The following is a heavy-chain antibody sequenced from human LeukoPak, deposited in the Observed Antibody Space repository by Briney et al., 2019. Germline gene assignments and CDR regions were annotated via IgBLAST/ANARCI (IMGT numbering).Heavy chain of an antibody. D-gene: IGHD3-9*01. CDR3: ARVRYDILTGYQEPGY. V-gene: IGHV1-46*01. CDR1: GYTFPNYY. Sequence: ASVKVSCKASGYTFPNYYMHWVRQAPGQGLEWMGIINPSGGSSSYAQKFQGRVTMTRDTSTSTVYMELSSLRSEDTAVYYCARVRYDILTGYQEPGYWGQGTLVTVSS. CDR2: INPSGGSS. J-gene: IGHJ4*02.